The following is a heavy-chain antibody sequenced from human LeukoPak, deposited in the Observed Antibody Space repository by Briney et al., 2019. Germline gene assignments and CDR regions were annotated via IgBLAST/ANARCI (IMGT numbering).Heavy chain of an antibody. V-gene: IGHV3-48*01. CDR1: GFTFSSYS. CDR3: ARASGGYYDSSGSFDY. CDR2: ISSSSSTI. Sequence: GGSLRLSCAASGFTFSSYSMNWVRQAPGKGLEWVSYISSSSSTIYYADSVKGRITISRDNSKNMLYLQMNSLRAEDTAVYHCARASGGYYDSSGSFDYWGQGTLVTVSS. J-gene: IGHJ4*02. D-gene: IGHD3-22*01.